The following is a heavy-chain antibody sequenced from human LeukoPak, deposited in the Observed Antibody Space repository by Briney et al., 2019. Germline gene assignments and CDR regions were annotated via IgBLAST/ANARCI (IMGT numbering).Heavy chain of an antibody. J-gene: IGHJ6*03. CDR3: AKGLGYYYMDV. Sequence: GGSLRLSCAASGFNFADFAMHWVRQVPGKGLEWVSGISWNSASIGYADSVKGRFTISRDNAKNTLYLQMNTLRVEDTALYYCAKGLGYYYMDVWGKGTTVTVSS. V-gene: IGHV3-9*01. CDR1: GFNFADFA. CDR2: ISWNSASI.